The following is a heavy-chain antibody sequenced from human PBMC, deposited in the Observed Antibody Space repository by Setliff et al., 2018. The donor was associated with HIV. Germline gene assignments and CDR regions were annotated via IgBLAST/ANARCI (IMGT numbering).Heavy chain of an antibody. J-gene: IGHJ4*02. CDR2: ISSTGSTI. Sequence: PGGSLRLSCAASGFIFSSYEMNWVRQAPGKGLEWVSYISSTGSTIYYADSVKGRFTISRDNARNSLYLQMNSLRAEDTAVYYCARGYGYDWRGHFDYWGQGTLVTVSS. CDR3: ARGYGYDWRGHFDY. D-gene: IGHD5-12*01. V-gene: IGHV3-48*03. CDR1: GFIFSSYE.